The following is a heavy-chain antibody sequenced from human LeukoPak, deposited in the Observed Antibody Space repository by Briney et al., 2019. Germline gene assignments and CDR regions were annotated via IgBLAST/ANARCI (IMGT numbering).Heavy chain of an antibody. D-gene: IGHD3-16*01. J-gene: IGHJ6*03. CDR1: GGSISSYY. Sequence: SETLSLTCTVSGGSISSYYWNWIPQPPGKVLEWIGYICYSGSTNYNPSLKSRVTISVDPSKNQFSLKLSSVTAADTAVYYCARETSQKGAHYMDVWGKGTTVTISS. CDR2: ICYSGST. V-gene: IGHV4-59*01. CDR3: ARETSQKGAHYMDV.